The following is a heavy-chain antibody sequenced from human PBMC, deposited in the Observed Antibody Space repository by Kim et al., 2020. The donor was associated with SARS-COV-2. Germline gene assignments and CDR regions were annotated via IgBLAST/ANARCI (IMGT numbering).Heavy chain of an antibody. J-gene: IGHJ3*02. CDR2: INTNTGNP. D-gene: IGHD6-13*01. Sequence: ASVKVSCKASGYTFTSYAMNWVRQAPGQGREWMGWINTNTGNPTYAQGFTGRFVFSLDTSVSTAYLQISSLKAEDTAVYYCASGAAAGTTVARDAFDIWGQGTMVTVSS. CDR3: ASGAAAGTTVARDAFDI. CDR1: GYTFTSYA. V-gene: IGHV7-4-1*02.